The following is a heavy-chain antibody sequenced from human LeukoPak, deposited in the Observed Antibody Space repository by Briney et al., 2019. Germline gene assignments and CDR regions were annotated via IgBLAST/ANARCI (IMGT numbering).Heavy chain of an antibody. CDR1: GYTLTELS. CDR2: FDPEDGET. Sequence: ASVKVSCKVSGYTLTELSTHWVRQAPGKGLGWMGGFDPEDGETIYAQKFQGRVTMTEDTSTDTAYMELSSLRSEDTAVYYCAIVYSSSRGWFDPWGQGTLVTVSS. V-gene: IGHV1-24*01. J-gene: IGHJ5*02. D-gene: IGHD6-13*01. CDR3: AIVYSSSRGWFDP.